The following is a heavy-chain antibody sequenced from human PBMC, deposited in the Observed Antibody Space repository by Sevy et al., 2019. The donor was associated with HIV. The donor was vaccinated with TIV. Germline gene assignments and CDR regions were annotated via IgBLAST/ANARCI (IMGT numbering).Heavy chain of an antibody. Sequence: SENLSLTCTVSGGSISSYYCSWIRQPPGKGLEWIGYINYSGSTNYNPSLKSRVTISIDTSKNQFSLKLTSVTAADTAVYYCARVPITVAPYFDYWSQGTLVTVSS. J-gene: IGHJ4*02. V-gene: IGHV4-59*01. CDR1: GGSISSYY. CDR3: ARVPITVAPYFDY. CDR2: INYSGST. D-gene: IGHD6-19*01.